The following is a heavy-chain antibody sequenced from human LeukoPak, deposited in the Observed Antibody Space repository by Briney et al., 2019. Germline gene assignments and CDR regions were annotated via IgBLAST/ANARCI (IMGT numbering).Heavy chain of an antibody. CDR2: INPNSGGT. CDR3: AALRARVAGSFNY. CDR1: GYTFTGYY. J-gene: IGHJ4*02. V-gene: IGHV1-2*06. D-gene: IGHD6-19*01. Sequence: ASVKVSCKASGYTFTGYYMHWVRQAPGQGLEWMGRINPNSGGTNYAQKFQGRVTMTRDTSISTAYMELSRLGSDDTAVYYCAALRARVAGSFNYWGQGTLVTVSS.